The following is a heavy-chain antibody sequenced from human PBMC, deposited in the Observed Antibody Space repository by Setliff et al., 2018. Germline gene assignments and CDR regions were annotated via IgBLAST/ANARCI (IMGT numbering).Heavy chain of an antibody. CDR2: IYYSGST. J-gene: IGHJ4*02. D-gene: IGHD3-22*01. CDR1: GGSFSGYY. Sequence: SETLSLTCAVYGGSFSGYYWSWIRQPPGKGLEWIGYIYYSGSTNYNPSLKSRVTISVDTSKNQFSLKLSSVTAADTAVYYCARSKPPTYYYDSSGYYPFDYWGQGTLVTVSS. V-gene: IGHV4-59*01. CDR3: ARSKPPTYYYDSSGYYPFDY.